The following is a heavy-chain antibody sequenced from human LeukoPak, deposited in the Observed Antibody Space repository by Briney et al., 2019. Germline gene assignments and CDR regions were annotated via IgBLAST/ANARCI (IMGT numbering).Heavy chain of an antibody. CDR1: GGTFSSYA. CDR3: ARVHYYGSGSYYTDY. Sequence: ASVKVSCKASGGTFSSYAISWVRQAPGQGLEWMGRIIPILGIANYAQKFQGRVTITADKSTSTAYMELSSLRSEDTAVYYCARVHYYGSGSYYTDYWGQGTLVTVSP. CDR2: IIPILGIA. J-gene: IGHJ4*02. D-gene: IGHD3-10*01. V-gene: IGHV1-69*04.